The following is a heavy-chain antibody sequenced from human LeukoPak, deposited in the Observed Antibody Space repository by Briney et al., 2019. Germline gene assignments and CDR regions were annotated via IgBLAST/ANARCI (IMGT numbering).Heavy chain of an antibody. Sequence: ASVKVSCKSSGYTFTSYGISSVRQPPAQGLEGMGWISAYNGNTNYAQKLQDRVIMTTDTSTSTDYMELRSLRSDDTAVYYCARDGDYGGDYWGQGTLVTVSS. V-gene: IGHV1-18*01. CDR3: ARDGDYGGDY. CDR1: GYTFTSYG. D-gene: IGHD4-23*01. CDR2: ISAYNGNT. J-gene: IGHJ4*02.